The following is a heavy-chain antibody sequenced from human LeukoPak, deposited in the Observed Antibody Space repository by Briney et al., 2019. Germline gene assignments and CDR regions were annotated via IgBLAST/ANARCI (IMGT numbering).Heavy chain of an antibody. V-gene: IGHV3-23*01. CDR3: AKKVEGDY. D-gene: IGHD5-24*01. Sequence: GGSLRLSCAASGFTFSTYAMSWVRQAPGKGLEWVSGVNGNGGSTSYADSVKGRFTISRDNSKNTLYLQMNSLRAEDTAVYYCAKKVEGDYWGQGTLVTVSS. J-gene: IGHJ4*02. CDR1: GFTFSTYA. CDR2: VNGNGGST.